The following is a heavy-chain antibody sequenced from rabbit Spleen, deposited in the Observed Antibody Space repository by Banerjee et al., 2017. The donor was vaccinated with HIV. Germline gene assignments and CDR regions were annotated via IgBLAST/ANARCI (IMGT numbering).Heavy chain of an antibody. CDR1: GFSFSSSYW. D-gene: IGHD6-1*01. CDR2: SNGGSSGNT. Sequence: QEQLEESGGDLVKPEGSLTLTCTASGFSFSSSYWICWVRQAPGKGLEWIACSNGGSSGNTYYASWAKGRFTITRSTSLNTVTLQLNSLTAADTATYFCARDRDIGAYTSYYFDLWGQGTLVTVS. CDR3: ARDRDIGAYTSYYFDL. J-gene: IGHJ4*01. V-gene: IGHV1S45*01.